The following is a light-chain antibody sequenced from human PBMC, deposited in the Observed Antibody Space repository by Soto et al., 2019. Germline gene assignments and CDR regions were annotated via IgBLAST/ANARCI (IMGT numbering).Light chain of an antibody. CDR3: QQYYDYSWT. CDR2: KAS. J-gene: IGKJ1*01. CDR1: QSIRDW. V-gene: IGKV1-5*03. Sequence: DVQMTQSPSTLSASVGDRVTITCRASQSIRDWLAWFQQKPGRAPKLLIYKASSLESGVPSTFSGSASGTEFTLTISSLQPDDFATYYCQQYYDYSWTFGQGTKVDIK.